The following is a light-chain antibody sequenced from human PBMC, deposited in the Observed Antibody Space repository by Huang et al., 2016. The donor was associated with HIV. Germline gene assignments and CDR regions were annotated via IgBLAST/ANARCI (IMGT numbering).Light chain of an antibody. Sequence: EIVMTQSPATLSVSPGERATLSCRASQSVSTNLAWYQQKPVQAPRRLIYGASTPVTSIPARFSGSGSGTEFTLTITSLQSEDFAVYYCHQYNTWPRGAFGPGTKVDF. J-gene: IGKJ3*01. CDR3: HQYNTWPRGA. CDR1: QSVSTN. CDR2: GAS. V-gene: IGKV3-15*01.